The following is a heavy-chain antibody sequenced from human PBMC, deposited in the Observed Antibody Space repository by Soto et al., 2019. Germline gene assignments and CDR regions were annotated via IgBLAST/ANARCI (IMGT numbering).Heavy chain of an antibody. CDR2: ISGSGGST. J-gene: IGHJ4*02. D-gene: IGHD6-13*01. CDR3: AKDQGSSWYEIDY. Sequence: GSLRLSCAASGFTFSNYAVTCVRQAPGKGLEWVSTISGSGGSTYYADSVKGRFTISRDNSKNTLYLQMNSLRAEDTAVYYCAKDQGSSWYEIDYWGQGTLVTVSS. CDR1: GFTFSNYA. V-gene: IGHV3-23*01.